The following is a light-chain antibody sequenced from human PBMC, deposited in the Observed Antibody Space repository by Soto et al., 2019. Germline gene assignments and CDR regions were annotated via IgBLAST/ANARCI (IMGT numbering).Light chain of an antibody. CDR3: MQTLQTPRA. V-gene: IGKV2-28*01. J-gene: IGKJ2*01. Sequence: DIVMTQSPLSLPVTPGEPASISCRSSQSLLHTNGYNYLDWYLQKPGQPPQFLIYLGSTRASGVPDRFSRSGSGTDFTLKISRVEAEDVGVYDCMQTLQTPRAFGQGTKLLIK. CDR1: QSLLHTNGYNY. CDR2: LGS.